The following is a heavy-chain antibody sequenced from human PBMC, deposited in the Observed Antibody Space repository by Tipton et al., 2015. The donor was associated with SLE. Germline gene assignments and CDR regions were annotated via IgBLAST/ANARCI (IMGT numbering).Heavy chain of an antibody. CDR2: INHSGST. J-gene: IGHJ4*02. D-gene: IGHD6-6*01. CDR3: ARGRGSSSSGHY. CDR1: GGSISRYY. V-gene: IGHV4-34*01. Sequence: LRLSCTVSGGSISRYYWSWIRQPPGKGLEWIGEINHSGSTNYNPSLKSRVTISVDTSKNQFSLKLSSVTAADTAVYYCARGRGSSSSGHYWGQGTLVTVSS.